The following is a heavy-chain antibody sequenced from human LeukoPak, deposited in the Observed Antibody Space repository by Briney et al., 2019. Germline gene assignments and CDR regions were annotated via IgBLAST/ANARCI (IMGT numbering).Heavy chain of an antibody. CDR1: GFTFSSYT. D-gene: IGHD2-21*02. CDR3: ARVLGTAFDY. J-gene: IGHJ4*02. CDR2: ISGSGDSA. V-gene: IGHV3-23*01. Sequence: GGSLRLSCAASGFTFSSYTMSWVRQAPGKGLEWISGISGSGDSAYYADSVKGRFTISRDNSENILFLQMNSPRAEDTAVYYCARVLGTAFDYWGQGTLVTVSS.